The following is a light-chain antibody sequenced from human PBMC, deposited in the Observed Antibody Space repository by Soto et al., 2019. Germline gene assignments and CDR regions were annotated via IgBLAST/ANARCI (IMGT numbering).Light chain of an antibody. CDR1: QSVSSY. CDR3: QQRSNWPPLT. CDR2: DAS. V-gene: IGKV3-11*01. Sequence: EIVFSQSPATLSLSPGERAPPSRRSSQSVSSYLAWYQQKPGQAPRLLIYDASNRATGIPARFSGSGSGTDFTLTISSLEPEDFAVYYCQQRSNWPPLTFGGGTKVDIK. J-gene: IGKJ4*01.